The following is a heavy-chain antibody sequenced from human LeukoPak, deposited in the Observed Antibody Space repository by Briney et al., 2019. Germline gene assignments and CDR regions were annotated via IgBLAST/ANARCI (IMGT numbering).Heavy chain of an antibody. CDR2: IYHSGST. V-gene: IGHV4-38-2*01. CDR3: ARRIAAAGIGYDAFDI. Sequence: KPSETLSLTCAVSGYSISSGYYWGWIRQPPGKGLEWIGSIYHSGSTYYNPSPKSRVTISVDTSKNQFSLKLSSVTAADTAVYYCARRIAAAGIGYDAFDIWGQGTMVTVSS. CDR1: GYSISSGYY. D-gene: IGHD6-13*01. J-gene: IGHJ3*02.